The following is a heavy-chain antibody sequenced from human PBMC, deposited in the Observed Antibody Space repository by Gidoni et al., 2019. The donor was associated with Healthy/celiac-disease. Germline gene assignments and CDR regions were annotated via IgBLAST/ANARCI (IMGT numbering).Heavy chain of an antibody. J-gene: IGHJ6*02. Sequence: EVQLVESGGGLVKPGGSLRLSCAASGFTFSNAWMHWVRQAPGKGLEWVGRIKSKTDGGTTDYAAPVKGRFTISRDDSKNTLYLQMNSLKTEDTAVYYCTTDTMRASLLYFTEGMYYYGMDVWGQGTTVTVSS. CDR1: GFTFSNAW. CDR3: TTDTMRASLLYFTEGMYYYGMDV. V-gene: IGHV3-15*07. CDR2: IKSKTDGGTT. D-gene: IGHD2-15*01.